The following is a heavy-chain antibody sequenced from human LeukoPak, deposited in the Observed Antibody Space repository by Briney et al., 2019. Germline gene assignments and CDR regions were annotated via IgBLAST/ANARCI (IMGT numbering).Heavy chain of an antibody. D-gene: IGHD4-17*01. Sequence: PGGSLRLSCAASGFIVNTNYMTWVCQAPGRGLEWVSFIYADGTTYYADSVKGRFTISRDISKNEVYLQMNSLRPEDTAVYYCARDSYGDANFDSWGQGTLVTVSS. V-gene: IGHV3-53*01. CDR3: ARDSYGDANFDS. CDR1: GFIVNTNY. J-gene: IGHJ4*02. CDR2: IYADGTT.